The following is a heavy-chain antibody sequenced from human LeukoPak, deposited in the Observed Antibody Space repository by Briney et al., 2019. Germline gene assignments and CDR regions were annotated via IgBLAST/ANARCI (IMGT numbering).Heavy chain of an antibody. D-gene: IGHD1-26*01. CDR1: GYSISSGYY. J-gene: IGHJ5*02. CDR2: IYHSGST. V-gene: IGHV4-38-2*02. Sequence: SETLSLTCTVSGYSISSGYYWGWIRQPPGKGLEWIGSIYHSGSTYYNPSLKSRVTISVDTSKNQFSLKLSSVTAADTAVYYCARARGGSYGWFDPWGQGTLVTVSS. CDR3: ARARGGSYGWFDP.